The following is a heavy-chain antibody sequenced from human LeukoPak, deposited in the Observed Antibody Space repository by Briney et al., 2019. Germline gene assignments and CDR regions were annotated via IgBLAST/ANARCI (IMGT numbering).Heavy chain of an antibody. J-gene: IGHJ4*02. V-gene: IGHV3-66*01. Sequence: PGGSLRLSCEASGFTVRNNYMTWVRQAPGKGLEWVSVIYSGGGTYYADSVKDRFTISRDNSKNTLFLQMNSLRVEDSAVYYCTRAFAYSYGDFDNWGQGTLVAVSS. CDR2: IYSGGGT. D-gene: IGHD5-18*01. CDR3: TRAFAYSYGDFDN. CDR1: GFTVRNNY.